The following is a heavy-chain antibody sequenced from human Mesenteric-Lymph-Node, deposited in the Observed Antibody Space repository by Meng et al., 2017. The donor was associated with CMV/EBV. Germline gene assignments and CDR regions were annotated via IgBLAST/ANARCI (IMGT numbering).Heavy chain of an antibody. D-gene: IGHD6-13*01. CDR3: AAYSS. CDR2: INPNGGLT. V-gene: IGHV1-2*02. J-gene: IGHJ4*02. CDR1: GYTFTSYY. Sequence: ASVKVSCKASGYTFTSYYIHWVRQAPGQGLEWMGWINPNGGLTKYSQKFQGRVTMTRETSISTAYMELSRLRSDDTAVYYCAAYSSWGQGTLVTVSS.